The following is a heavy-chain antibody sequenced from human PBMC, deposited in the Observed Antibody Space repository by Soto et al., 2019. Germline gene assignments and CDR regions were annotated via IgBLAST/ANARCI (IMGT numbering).Heavy chain of an antibody. D-gene: IGHD6-13*01. V-gene: IGHV1-8*01. J-gene: IGHJ5*02. CDR2: MKTNTGDS. Sequence: ASVKVSCKASGYNFITHDINWVRQASGQGLEWMGWMKTNTGDSGSDPDFQGRITMTRDTATSTAYMELSSLKFEDTAVYYCARGGPAAGFDLWGQGSLVTVSS. CDR1: GYNFITHD. CDR3: ARGGPAAGFDL.